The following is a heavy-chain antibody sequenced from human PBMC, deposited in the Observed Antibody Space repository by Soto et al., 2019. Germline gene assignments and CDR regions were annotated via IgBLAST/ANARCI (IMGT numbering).Heavy chain of an antibody. J-gene: IGHJ5*02. CDR1: GGSISSSY. D-gene: IGHD2-15*01. CDR3: ARDKYCSGGSCRKNWFDP. Sequence: SETLSLTCTVSGGSISSSYWSWIRQPPGKGLEWLAYIYDDGSANYNPSLKSRATLSLDMSKNQFSLKLTSVTAAETAVYYCARDKYCSGGSCRKNWFDPWGQGTLVTVSS. CDR2: IYDDGSA. V-gene: IGHV4-59*01.